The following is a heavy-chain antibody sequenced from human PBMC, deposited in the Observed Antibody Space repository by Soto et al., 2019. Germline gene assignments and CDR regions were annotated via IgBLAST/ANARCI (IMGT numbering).Heavy chain of an antibody. CDR3: ARSSVVVTAASGFDY. CDR1: GYTFTSYY. CDR2: INPSGGST. V-gene: IGHV1-46*01. D-gene: IGHD2-21*02. J-gene: IGHJ4*02. Sequence: GASVKVSCKASGYTFTSYYMRWVRQAPGQGLEWMGIINPSGGSTSYAQKFQGRVTMTRDTSTSTVYMELSSLRSEDTAVYYCARSSVVVTAASGFDYWGQGTLVTVSS.